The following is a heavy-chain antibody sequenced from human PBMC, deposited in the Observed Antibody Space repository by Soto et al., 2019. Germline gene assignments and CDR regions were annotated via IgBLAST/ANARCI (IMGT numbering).Heavy chain of an antibody. J-gene: IGHJ4*02. Sequence: QVQLVQSGAEVKKPGASVKVSCKASGYTFTSYGISWVRQAPGQGLEWMGWISAYNGNTNYAQKLQGRVTMTTDTSTSTAYRELRSLRSDDTAVYYCARSYVVPAATRGGYYFDYWGQGTLVTVSS. CDR3: ARSYVVPAATRGGYYFDY. D-gene: IGHD2-2*01. V-gene: IGHV1-18*01. CDR1: GYTFTSYG. CDR2: ISAYNGNT.